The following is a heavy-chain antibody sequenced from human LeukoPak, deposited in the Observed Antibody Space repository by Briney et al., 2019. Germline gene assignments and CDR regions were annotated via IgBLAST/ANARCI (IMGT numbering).Heavy chain of an antibody. D-gene: IGHD5-18*01. CDR1: GFTVRTSH. Sequence: GGSLRLSCAASGFTVRTSHMSWIRQAPGKGLEWVSLIYNNGKTHHADPVQGRFTISRDISKNTVSLQMNGLRSDDTAVYYCAKEGYSYGRDAFDIWGQGTMVTVSS. V-gene: IGHV3-53*01. CDR2: IYNNGKT. J-gene: IGHJ3*02. CDR3: AKEGYSYGRDAFDI.